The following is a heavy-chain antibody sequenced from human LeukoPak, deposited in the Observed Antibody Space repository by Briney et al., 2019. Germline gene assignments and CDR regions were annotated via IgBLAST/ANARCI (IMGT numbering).Heavy chain of an antibody. V-gene: IGHV3-53*01. D-gene: IGHD2-2*01. CDR2: IYSGGST. CDR1: GFTVSSNY. J-gene: IGHJ4*02. Sequence: PGGSLRLSCAASGFTVSSNYMSWVRQAPGKGLEWVSVIYSGGSTYYADSVKGRFTISRDNSKNTLYLQMNSLRAEDTAVYYCVSSSSYDLNFDYWGQGTLVTVSS. CDR3: VSSSSYDLNFDY.